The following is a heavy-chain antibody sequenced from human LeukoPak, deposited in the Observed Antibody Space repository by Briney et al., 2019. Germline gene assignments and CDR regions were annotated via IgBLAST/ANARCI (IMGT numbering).Heavy chain of an antibody. J-gene: IGHJ4*02. Sequence: PGGSLRLSCAASGFTFSSYWMHWVRQAPGKGLVWVSRINPDGSSTTYADSVKGRFTISRDNAKNTLYLQMNSLRAEDTAVYYCARGSSSWPGVDYWGQGTLVTVSS. CDR3: ARGSSSWPGVDY. D-gene: IGHD6-13*01. V-gene: IGHV3-74*03. CDR1: GFTFSSYW. CDR2: INPDGSST.